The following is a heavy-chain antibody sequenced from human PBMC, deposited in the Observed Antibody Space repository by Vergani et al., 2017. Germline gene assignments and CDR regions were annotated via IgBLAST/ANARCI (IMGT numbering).Heavy chain of an antibody. Sequence: QVQLVQFGAEVKKLGASVKASCKASGYTFTSYYMHWVRPAPGQGLEWMGISNPSGGSTSYAQKFQGRVTMTRDTSTSTVYMELSSLRSEDTAVYYCAGGWGVVVVVDARDAFDIWGQGTMVTVSS. V-gene: IGHV1-46*01. CDR2: SNPSGGST. D-gene: IGHD2-15*01. CDR3: AGGWGVVVVVDARDAFDI. J-gene: IGHJ3*02. CDR1: GYTFTSYY.